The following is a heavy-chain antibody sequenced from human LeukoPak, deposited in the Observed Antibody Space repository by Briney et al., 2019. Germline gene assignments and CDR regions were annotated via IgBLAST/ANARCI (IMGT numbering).Heavy chain of an antibody. D-gene: IGHD5-18*01. CDR2: IYYSGST. Sequence: SETLSLTCTVSGYSISSGYYWGWIRQPPGKGLEWIGSIYYSGSTYYNPSLKSRVTISVDTSKNQFSLKLSSVTAADTAVYYCARGYSYGCEGYWGQGTLVTVSS. V-gene: IGHV4-38-2*02. CDR3: ARGYSYGCEGY. CDR1: GYSISSGYY. J-gene: IGHJ4*02.